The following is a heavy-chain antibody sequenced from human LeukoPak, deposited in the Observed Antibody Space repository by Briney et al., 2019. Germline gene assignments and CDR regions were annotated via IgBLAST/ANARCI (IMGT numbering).Heavy chain of an antibody. J-gene: IGHJ5*02. CDR2: INPNSGGT. Sequence: GASVKVSCKASGYTFTGYYMHWVRQAPGQGLEWMGWINPNSGGTNYAQKFQGRVTMTRDTSISTAYIELSRLRSDDTAVYYCARDSFLTFLVVAATNWFDPWGQGTLVTVSS. CDR3: ARDSFLTFLVVAATNWFDP. CDR1: GYTFTGYY. D-gene: IGHD2-15*01. V-gene: IGHV1-2*02.